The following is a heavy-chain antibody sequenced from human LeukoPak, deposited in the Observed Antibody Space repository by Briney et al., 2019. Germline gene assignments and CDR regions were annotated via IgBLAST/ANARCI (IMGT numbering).Heavy chain of an antibody. D-gene: IGHD3-9*01. CDR3: ARRGYDISTGYHLIDY. Sequence: SETLSLTCTVSGGSISSYYWSWIRQPPGKGLEWIGYIYYSGSTNYNPSLKSRVTISVDTSKNQFSLKLSSVTAADTAVYYCARRGYDISTGYHLIDYWGQGTLVTVSP. CDR1: GGSISSYY. J-gene: IGHJ4*02. V-gene: IGHV4-59*08. CDR2: IYYSGST.